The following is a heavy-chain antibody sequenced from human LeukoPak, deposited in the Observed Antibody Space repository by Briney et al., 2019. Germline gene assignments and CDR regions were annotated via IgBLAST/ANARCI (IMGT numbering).Heavy chain of an antibody. CDR1: GFTFSSYG. CDR2: ISGSGGST. D-gene: IGHD6-13*01. J-gene: IGHJ3*02. V-gene: IGHV3-23*01. Sequence: GGSLRLSCAASGFTFSSYGMSWVRQAPGKGLEWVSDISGSGGSTYYADSVKGRFTISRDNSKNTLYLQMNSLRAEDTAVYYCAKDHGGSSWYEDAFDTWGQGPMVTSSS. CDR3: AKDHGGSSWYEDAFDT.